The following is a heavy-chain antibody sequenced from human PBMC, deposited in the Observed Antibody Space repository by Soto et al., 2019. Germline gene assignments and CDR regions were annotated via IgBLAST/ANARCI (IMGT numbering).Heavy chain of an antibody. J-gene: IGHJ4*02. CDR2: IIPMFGTA. V-gene: IGHV1-69*12. D-gene: IGHD5-18*01. Sequence: QVQLVQSGAEVKKPESSVKVSCKAPGGTFSTYAISWVRQAPGQGLEWMGGIIPMFGTANYAQRFQDRVTITAEEATNTVYMELSSLIPEDTAVYFCASGIQLWLRRINNGYSGWGQGTLVTVSS. CDR1: GGTFSTYA. CDR3: ASGIQLWLRRINNGYSG.